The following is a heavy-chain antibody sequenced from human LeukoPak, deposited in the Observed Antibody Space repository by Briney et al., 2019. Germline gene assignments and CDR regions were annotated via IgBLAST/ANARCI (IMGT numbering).Heavy chain of an antibody. CDR1: GFTFSCYS. D-gene: IGHD3-22*01. J-gene: IGHJ3*02. V-gene: IGHV3-21*01. Sequence: GGSLRLSCAASGFTFSCYSMNWVRQAPGKGLEWVSSISSSSSYIYYADSVKGRFTISRDNAKNSLYLQMNSLRAEDTAVYYCATPPGVVVTDDAFDIWGQGTMVTVSS. CDR3: ATPPGVVVTDDAFDI. CDR2: ISSSSSYI.